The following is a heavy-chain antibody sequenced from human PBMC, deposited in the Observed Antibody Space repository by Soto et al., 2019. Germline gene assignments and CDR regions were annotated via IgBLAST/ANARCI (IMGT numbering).Heavy chain of an antibody. CDR3: ARDQMGSLDF. J-gene: IGHJ1*01. D-gene: IGHD1-26*01. CDR1: GDSISSNQ. CDR2: ISKSGSA. V-gene: IGHV4-59*01. Sequence: PSETLSLTCTVSGDSISSNQWGWIRQPRGKGLEWIGYISKSGSANHNPSLKSRVTMSIDMAKNQFSLKLSSVTAADTAVYYCARDQMGSLDFWGQGTLGT.